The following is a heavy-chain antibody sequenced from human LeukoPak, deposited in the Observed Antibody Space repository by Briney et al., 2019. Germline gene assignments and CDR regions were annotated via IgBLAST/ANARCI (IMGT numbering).Heavy chain of an antibody. Sequence: PGGSLRLSCAASGFTFSSYAMHWVRQAPGKGLEWVAVISYDGSNKYYADSVKGRFTISRDNAKNSLYLQMNSLRAEDTAVYYCARDFRLNRGVFDYWGQGTLVTVSS. CDR3: ARDFRLNRGVFDY. CDR1: GFTFSSYA. D-gene: IGHD3-10*01. CDR2: ISYDGSNK. V-gene: IGHV3-30-3*01. J-gene: IGHJ4*02.